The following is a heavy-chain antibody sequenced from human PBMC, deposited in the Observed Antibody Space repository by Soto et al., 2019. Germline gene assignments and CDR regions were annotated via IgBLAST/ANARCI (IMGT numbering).Heavy chain of an antibody. Sequence: GGSLRLSCAASGFTFSSHAMSWVRQAPGKGLEWVSAISGSGGSTYYADSVKGRFTISRDNSKNTLYLQMNSLRAEDTAVYYCAKDYYDSSGYYCPFDYWGQGTLVTVSS. J-gene: IGHJ4*02. CDR2: ISGSGGST. D-gene: IGHD3-22*01. CDR1: GFTFSSHA. V-gene: IGHV3-23*01. CDR3: AKDYYDSSGYYCPFDY.